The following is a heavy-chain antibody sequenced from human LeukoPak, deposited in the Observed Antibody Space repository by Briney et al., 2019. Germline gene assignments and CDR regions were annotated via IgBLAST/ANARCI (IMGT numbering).Heavy chain of an antibody. CDR3: ARDEQWLVYFHL. V-gene: IGHV6-1*01. Sequence: SQTLSLTCAISGDSVSSNSAAWNWIRQSPSRGLEWLGRTYYRSKWYNDYAVSVKGRIIITPDTSKNQVSLQLNSVTPEDTAVYYCARDEQWLVYFHLWGQGTLVTVSS. J-gene: IGHJ4*02. CDR1: GDSVSSNSAA. D-gene: IGHD6-19*01. CDR2: TYYRSKWYN.